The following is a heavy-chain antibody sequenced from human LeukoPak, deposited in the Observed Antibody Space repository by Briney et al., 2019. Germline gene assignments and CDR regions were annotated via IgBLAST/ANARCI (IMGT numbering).Heavy chain of an antibody. J-gene: IGHJ4*02. CDR2: ISGSGGST. CDR3: AKDIVVVPAAYFDY. Sequence: AGGSLRLSCAASGFTFSSYAMSWVRQAPGKGLEWVSAISGSGGSTYYADSVKGRFTISRDNSKNTLYLQMNSLRAEDTAVYYCAKDIVVVPAAYFDYWGQGTLVTVSS. V-gene: IGHV3-23*01. CDR1: GFTFSSYA. D-gene: IGHD2-2*01.